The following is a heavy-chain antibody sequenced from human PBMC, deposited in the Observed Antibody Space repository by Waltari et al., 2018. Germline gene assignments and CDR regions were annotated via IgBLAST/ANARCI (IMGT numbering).Heavy chain of an antibody. V-gene: IGHV4-38-2*01. CDR1: GYSISSGYY. Sequence: QVQLQESGPGLVKPSETPSLTCAVPGYSISSGYYWGWIRQPPGKGLEWIGSIYHSGSTYYNPSLKSRVTISVDTSKNQFSLKLSSVTAADTAVYYCARGVIAIDNWFDPWGQGTLVTVSS. J-gene: IGHJ5*02. D-gene: IGHD2-21*01. CDR2: IYHSGST. CDR3: ARGVIAIDNWFDP.